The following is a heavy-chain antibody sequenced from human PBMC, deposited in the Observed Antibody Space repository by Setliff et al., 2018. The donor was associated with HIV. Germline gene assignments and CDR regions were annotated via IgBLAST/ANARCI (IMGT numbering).Heavy chain of an antibody. CDR2: INHSGST. V-gene: IGHV4-39*01. Sequence: SETLSLTCSVSGGSISSGGYYWSWIRQPPGKGLEWIGEINHSGSTNYNSSLKSRVTVSVDTSKNQFSLKLSSVTAADTAVYYCARHLESKLLSYWGQGTLVTVSS. J-gene: IGHJ4*02. CDR1: GGSISSGGYY. D-gene: IGHD3-3*01. CDR3: ARHLESKLLSY.